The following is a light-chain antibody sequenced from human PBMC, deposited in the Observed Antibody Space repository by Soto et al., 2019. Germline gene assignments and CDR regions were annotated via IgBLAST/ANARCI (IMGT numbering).Light chain of an antibody. CDR1: SGDIGRYKF. CDR3: SSSTNTNTLVI. Sequence: QSVLTQPASVSGSPGQSVTISCTGTSGDIGRYKFVSWFQQHPGKAPKLLIFEGTNRPSGVSHRFSGSKAGNTASLTISGLQAEDEAMYICSSSTNTNTLVIFGGGTKVTVL. CDR2: EGT. V-gene: IGLV2-14*01. J-gene: IGLJ2*01.